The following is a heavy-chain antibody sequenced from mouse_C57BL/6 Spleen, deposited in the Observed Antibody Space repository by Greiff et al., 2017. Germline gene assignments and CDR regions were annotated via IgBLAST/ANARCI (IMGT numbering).Heavy chain of an antibody. J-gene: IGHJ2*01. V-gene: IGHV1-82*01. CDR1: GYAFSSSW. Sequence: QVQLKESGPELVKPGASVKISCKASGYAFSSSWMNWVKQRPGKGLEWIGRIYPGDGDTNYNGKFKGKATLTADQSSSTAYMQHGRLTSEDSAVYCCARWLHFGDWGKGTTLTVSS. D-gene: IGHD2-2*01. CDR2: IYPGDGDT. CDR3: ARWLHFGD.